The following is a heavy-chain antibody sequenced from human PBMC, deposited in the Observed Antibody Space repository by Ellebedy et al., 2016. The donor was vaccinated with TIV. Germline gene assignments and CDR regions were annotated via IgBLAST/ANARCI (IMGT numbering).Heavy chain of an antibody. CDR2: IWYDGSNK. CDR3: AREKGAKGLY. CDR1: EFTFSSYG. V-gene: IGHV3-33*01. Sequence: PGGSLRLSCAASEFTFSSYGMHRVRQAPGKGLEWVAVIWYDGSNKYYADSVKGRFTISRDNFKNTLYLQMSSLRIEDTAVYYCAREKGAKGLYWGQGTLVTVSS. J-gene: IGHJ4*02. D-gene: IGHD2-2*02.